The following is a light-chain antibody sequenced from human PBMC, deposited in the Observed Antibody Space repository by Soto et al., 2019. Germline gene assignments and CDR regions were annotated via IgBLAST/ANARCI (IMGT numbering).Light chain of an antibody. Sequence: EIVMTQSPATLSVSPGERATLSCRASQSVSSNLAWYQQKPGQAPRLLIYGASTRATGIPARFSGGGSGTEFTRTISSLQSEDFAVYYCRQYNNWPFTFGPGTKVDIK. CDR2: GAS. J-gene: IGKJ3*01. V-gene: IGKV3-15*01. CDR1: QSVSSN. CDR3: RQYNNWPFT.